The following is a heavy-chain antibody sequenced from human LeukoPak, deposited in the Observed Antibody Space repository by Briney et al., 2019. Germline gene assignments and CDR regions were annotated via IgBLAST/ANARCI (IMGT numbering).Heavy chain of an antibody. Sequence: GGSLRLSCTASGFTFDDHSMSWVRQAPGKGLEWVGFIRSKAYAGTTEYAASVKGRLTISRDDSKSIAYLQMNSLKTEDTAVYYCTRDGRPYYYGSGSRSWFDPWGQGTLVTVSS. CDR3: TRDGRPYYYGSGSRSWFDP. D-gene: IGHD3-10*01. J-gene: IGHJ5*02. V-gene: IGHV3-49*04. CDR1: GFTFDDHS. CDR2: IRSKAYAGTT.